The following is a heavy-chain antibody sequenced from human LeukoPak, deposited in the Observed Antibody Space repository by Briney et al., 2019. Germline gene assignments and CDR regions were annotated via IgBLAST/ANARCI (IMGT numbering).Heavy chain of an antibody. J-gene: IGHJ4*02. V-gene: IGHV3-74*01. D-gene: IGHD7-27*01. CDR1: GFTFSSCW. CDR2: INSDGSST. CDR3: ARASGELGIFGYNY. Sequence: PGGSLRLSCAASGFTFSSCWMHWVRQAPGKGLVWVSRINSDGSSTSYADSVKGRFTISRDNAKNTLYLQMNSLRAEDTAVYYCARASGELGIFGYNYWGQGTLVAVSS.